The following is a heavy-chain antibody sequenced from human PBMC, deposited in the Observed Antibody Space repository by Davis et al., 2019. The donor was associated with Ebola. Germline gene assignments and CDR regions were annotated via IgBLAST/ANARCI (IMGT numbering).Heavy chain of an antibody. Sequence: GESLKISCTTSGFPFGDHLMSWVRQAPGKGLEWIGFIRSQVRGGTSEYAASVKGRFTISRDDSKSVVYLQMNSLQTDDTAVYYCGAMWYRRSDYWGQGTLVTVSS. CDR1: GFPFGDHL. CDR3: GAMWYRRSDY. D-gene: IGHD2-15*01. J-gene: IGHJ4*02. CDR2: IRSQVRGGTS. V-gene: IGHV3-49*04.